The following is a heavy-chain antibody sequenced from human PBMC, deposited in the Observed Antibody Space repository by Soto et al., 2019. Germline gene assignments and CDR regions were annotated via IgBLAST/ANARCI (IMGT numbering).Heavy chain of an antibody. CDR1: GFTFSSYG. V-gene: IGHV3-33*01. D-gene: IGHD2-15*01. CDR2: IWYDGSNK. CDR3: ARAALGRGYYYMDV. Sequence: GGSLRLSCAASGFTFSSYGMHWVRQAPGKGLEWVAVIWYDGSNKYYADSVKGRFTISRDNSKNTLYLQMNSLRAEDTAVYYCARAALGRGYYYMDVWGKGTTVTVS. J-gene: IGHJ6*03.